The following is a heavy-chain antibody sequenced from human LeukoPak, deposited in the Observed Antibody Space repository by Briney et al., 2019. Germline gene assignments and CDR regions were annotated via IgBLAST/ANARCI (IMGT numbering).Heavy chain of an antibody. CDR3: ARRLTGYYRPYYFDY. J-gene: IGHJ4*02. CDR2: IFPGDSDT. Sequence: RGESLKISCKGSGCSFTSYWIGWVRQMPGKGLEWMGIIFPGDSDTRYSPSFQGQVTISADKSISTAYLQWSSLKASDTAMYYCARRLTGYYRPYYFDYWGQGTLVTVSS. CDR1: GCSFTSYW. V-gene: IGHV5-51*01. D-gene: IGHD3-9*01.